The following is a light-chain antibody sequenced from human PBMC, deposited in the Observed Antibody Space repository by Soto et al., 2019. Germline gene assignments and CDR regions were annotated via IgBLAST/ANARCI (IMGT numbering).Light chain of an antibody. CDR3: MQALETVT. V-gene: IGKV2-28*01. Sequence: EIVMTQSPVSLPVTPGEAASISCRSSQSLLRGNGNNYLDWYLQKPGQSPQRLIYLGSTRAAGVPDRFSGSGSGTDFTLTISRVEAEDVGVYYCMQALETVTFGVGTKVEIK. CDR1: QSLLRGNGNNY. CDR2: LGS. J-gene: IGKJ4*01.